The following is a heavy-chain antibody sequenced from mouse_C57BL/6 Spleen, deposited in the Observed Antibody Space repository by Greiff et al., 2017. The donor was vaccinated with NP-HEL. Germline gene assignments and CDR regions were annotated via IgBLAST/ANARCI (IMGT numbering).Heavy chain of an antibody. Sequence: VQLQQSGPELVKPGASVKISCKASGYAFSSSWMNWVKQRPGKGLEWIGRIYPGDGDTNYNGKFKGKATLTADKSSSTAYMQLSSLTSEDSAVYFCARSLPTGGFAYWGQGTLVTVSA. J-gene: IGHJ3*01. CDR1: GYAFSSSW. V-gene: IGHV1-82*01. CDR2: IYPGDGDT. CDR3: ARSLPTGGFAY.